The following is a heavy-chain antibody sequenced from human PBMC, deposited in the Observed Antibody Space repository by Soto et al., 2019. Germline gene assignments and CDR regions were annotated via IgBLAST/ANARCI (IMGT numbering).Heavy chain of an antibody. CDR3: ARQGSSVAGTLLNWFDP. V-gene: IGHV4-39*01. Sequence: GPDRASETLSLTCTVSGGSISSSSYYWGWIRQPPGKGLEWIGSIYYSGSTYYNPSLKSRVTISVETSKNMFSLKLCSVSAADTAVYYCARQGSSVAGTLLNWFDPWGQGTLVTVSS. CDR1: GGSISSSSYY. CDR2: IYYSGST. D-gene: IGHD6-19*01. J-gene: IGHJ5*02.